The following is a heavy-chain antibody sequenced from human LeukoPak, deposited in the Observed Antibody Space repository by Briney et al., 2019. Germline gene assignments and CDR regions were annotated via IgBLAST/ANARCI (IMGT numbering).Heavy chain of an antibody. CDR3: ARCDDSRGYQLDY. CDR2: IYSSGRT. Sequence: SETLSLTCTVSGGSINSYYWSWIRQPAGKGLEWVGRIYSSGRTHYNPSLKSRVTMSVDTSKNQFSLKLKSVTAADTAVYYCARCDDSRGYQLDYWGQGTLVTVSS. J-gene: IGHJ4*02. D-gene: IGHD3-22*01. CDR1: GGSINSYY. V-gene: IGHV4-4*07.